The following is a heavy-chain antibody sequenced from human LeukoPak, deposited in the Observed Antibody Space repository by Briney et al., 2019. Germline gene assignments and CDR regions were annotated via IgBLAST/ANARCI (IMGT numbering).Heavy chain of an antibody. V-gene: IGHV1-18*01. CDR2: ISAYNGNT. CDR1: GYTFTSYD. D-gene: IGHD3-10*01. Sequence: GASVKVSCKASGYTFTSYDISWVRQAPGQGLEWMGWISAYNGNTNYAQKLQGRVTMTTDTSTSTAYMELRSLRSDDTAVYYCARVEKGYYGSGSYDFWGQGTLVTVSS. J-gene: IGHJ4*02. CDR3: ARVEKGYYGSGSYDF.